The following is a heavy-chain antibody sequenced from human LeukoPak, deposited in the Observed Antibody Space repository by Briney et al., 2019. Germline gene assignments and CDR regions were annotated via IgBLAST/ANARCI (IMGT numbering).Heavy chain of an antibody. CDR1: GFTFSSYA. D-gene: IGHD1-26*01. V-gene: IGHV3-23*01. Sequence: GGSLRLSCAASGFTFSSYAMSWVRQAPGKGLEWVSAISGSGGSTYYADSVKGRFTISRDNSKNTLYLQMNSLRAEDTALYYCAKDLSGGSSFDYWGQGTLVTVSS. CDR3: AKDLSGGSSFDY. J-gene: IGHJ4*02. CDR2: ISGSGGST.